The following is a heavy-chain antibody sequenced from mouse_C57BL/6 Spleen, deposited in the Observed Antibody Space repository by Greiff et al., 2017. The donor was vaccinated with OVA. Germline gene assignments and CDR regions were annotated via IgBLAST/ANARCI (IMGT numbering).Heavy chain of an antibody. Sequence: QVQLQQPGAELVKPGASVKLSCKASGYTFTSYWMHWVKQRPGQGLEWIGMIHPNSGSTNYNEKFKSKATLTVDKSSSTAYMQLSSLTSEDAAVYYCARDGRDAMDYWGQGTSVTVSS. CDR2: IHPNSGST. D-gene: IGHD1-1*01. CDR1: GYTFTSYW. V-gene: IGHV1-64*01. CDR3: ARDGRDAMDY. J-gene: IGHJ4*01.